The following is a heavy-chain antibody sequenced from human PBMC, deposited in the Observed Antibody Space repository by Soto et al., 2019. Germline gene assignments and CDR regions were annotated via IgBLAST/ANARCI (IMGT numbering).Heavy chain of an antibody. CDR2: IIPILGIA. J-gene: IGHJ3*02. Sequence: QVQLVQSGAEVKKPGSSVKVSCKASGGTFSSYTISWVRQAPGQGLEWMGRIIPILGIANYAQKFQGRVTITADQSTSTAYMELSSLRSEDTAVYYCASTTGLLWFGELLYGGAFAIWGQGTMVTVSS. CDR3: ASTTGLLWFGELLYGGAFAI. D-gene: IGHD3-10*01. CDR1: GGTFSSYT. V-gene: IGHV1-69*02.